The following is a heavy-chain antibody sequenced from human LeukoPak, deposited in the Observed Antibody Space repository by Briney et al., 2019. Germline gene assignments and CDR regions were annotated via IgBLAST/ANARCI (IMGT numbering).Heavy chain of an antibody. CDR2: IWYDGTNK. D-gene: IGHD3-22*01. CDR3: ARDYYDSSGPRYAFDI. V-gene: IGHV3-33*01. Sequence: GGSLRLSCAASGFTFSNYGMHWVRQAPGKGLEWVAVIWYDGTNKYYADSVKGRFTISRDNSKNTLYLQMNSLRAEDTAVYYCARDYYDSSGPRYAFDIWGQGTMVTVSS. CDR1: GFTFSNYG. J-gene: IGHJ3*02.